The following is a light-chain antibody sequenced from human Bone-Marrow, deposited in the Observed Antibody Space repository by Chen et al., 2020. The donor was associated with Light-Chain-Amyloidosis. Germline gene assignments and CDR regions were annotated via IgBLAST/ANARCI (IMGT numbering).Light chain of an antibody. CDR3: QSADSSGTYEVI. CDR1: DLPTKY. J-gene: IGLJ2*01. V-gene: IGLV3-25*03. CDR2: RDT. Sequence: SYELTQPPSVSVSPGQTARITCSGDDLPTKYAYWYQQKPGQAPVLVIHRDTERPSGISERFSGSRSGTTATLTISGVQEEDEADYNCQSADSSGTYEVIFGGGTKLTVL.